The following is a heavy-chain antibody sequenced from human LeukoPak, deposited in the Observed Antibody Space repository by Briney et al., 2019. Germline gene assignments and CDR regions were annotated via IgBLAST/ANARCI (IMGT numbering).Heavy chain of an antibody. V-gene: IGHV1-2*02. D-gene: IGHD4-17*01. J-gene: IGHJ4*02. CDR1: GYTFTGYY. CDR2: INPNSCGT. CDR3: ATETGDYANY. Sequence: GASVKVSCKASGYTFTGYYMHWVRPAPGQGLAWMGWINPNSCGTNYAQKFQGRVTMTRDTSIITAYMELSRLRSDDTAVYYCATETGDYANYWGQGTLVTVSS.